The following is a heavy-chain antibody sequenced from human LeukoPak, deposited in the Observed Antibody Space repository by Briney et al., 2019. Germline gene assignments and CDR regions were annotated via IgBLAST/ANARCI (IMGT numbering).Heavy chain of an antibody. CDR1: GGSISSGDYY. CDR3: ARNPFSAIHYWYFDL. V-gene: IGHV4-30-4*01. D-gene: IGHD2/OR15-2a*01. Sequence: SETLSLTCTVSGGSISSGDYYWSWIRQPPGKALEWIAYIYHSGGTYYNPSLKSRINISVDTSKNQFSLNLSSVTAADTAVYFCARNPFSAIHYWYFDLWGRGTLVTVSS. J-gene: IGHJ2*01. CDR2: IYHSGGT.